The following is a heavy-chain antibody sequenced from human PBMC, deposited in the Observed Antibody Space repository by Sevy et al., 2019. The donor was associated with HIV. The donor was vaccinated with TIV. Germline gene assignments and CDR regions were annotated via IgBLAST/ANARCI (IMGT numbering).Heavy chain of an antibody. CDR2: MNPDIGRR. Sequence: ASVKVSCKASGYTLSSYDINWVRQATGQGLEWMGWMNPDIGRRGYAPKFQGRVTMTTNTSIGTAYMELRSLRSDDSAVYYCARADLDSSTFFYYYGMDVWGQGTTVTVSS. J-gene: IGHJ6*02. CDR1: GYTLSSYD. V-gene: IGHV1-8*01. D-gene: IGHD6-13*01. CDR3: ARADLDSSTFFYYYGMDV.